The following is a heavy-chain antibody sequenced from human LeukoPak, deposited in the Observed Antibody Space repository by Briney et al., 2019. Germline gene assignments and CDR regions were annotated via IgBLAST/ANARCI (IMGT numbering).Heavy chain of an antibody. J-gene: IGHJ4*02. CDR1: GFTFRDYY. CDR2: IDYSGNTI. V-gene: IGHV3-11*01. CDR3: ARWSSLDY. Sequence: PGWSLRLSCAASGFTFRDYYMSWIRQAPGKGLEWVSHIDYSGNTIYYADSVKGRFSISRDNAKNSLYLRMTSLSTEDTAIYYCARWSSLDYWGQGTLVTVSS.